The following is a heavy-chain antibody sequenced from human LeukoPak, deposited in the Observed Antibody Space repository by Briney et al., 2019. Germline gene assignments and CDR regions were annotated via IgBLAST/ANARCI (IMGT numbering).Heavy chain of an antibody. J-gene: IGHJ4*02. V-gene: IGHV1-69*01. Sequence: SVKVSCKASGGTLSSYAISWVRQAPGQGLGWMGGIIPIFGTANYAQKFQGRVTITADESTSTAYMELSSLRSEDTAVYYCARTSNWNGNFDYWGQGTLVTVSS. CDR3: ARTSNWNGNFDY. CDR2: IIPIFGTA. CDR1: GGTLSSYA. D-gene: IGHD1-1*01.